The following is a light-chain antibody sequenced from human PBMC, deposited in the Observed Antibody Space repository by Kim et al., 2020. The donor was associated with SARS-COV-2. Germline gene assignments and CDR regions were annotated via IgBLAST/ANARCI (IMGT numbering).Light chain of an antibody. CDR3: QQSYNAPYT. CDR1: QGISNS. CDR2: ATS. J-gene: IGKJ2*01. Sequence: ASVGDRVTITCRASQGISNSLNWYQVKPGKAPKLLIYATSTLQSGVPSRFSGSGSGTDHTLTISSLHLEDFATYYCQQSYNAPYTFGQGTKLEI. V-gene: IGKV1-39*01.